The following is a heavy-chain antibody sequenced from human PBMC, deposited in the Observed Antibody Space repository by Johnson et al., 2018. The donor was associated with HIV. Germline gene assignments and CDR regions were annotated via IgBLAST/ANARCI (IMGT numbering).Heavy chain of an antibody. CDR2: ISYDGSNK. D-gene: IGHD3-22*01. CDR3: ARKVYYYDSSGYSSDAFDI. CDR1: GFTFSSYG. Sequence: QVQLVESGGGVVQPGRSLRLSCAASGFTFSSYGMHWVRQAPGKGLEWVTIISYDGSNKYYADSVKGRFTISRDNAKNSLYLQMNSLRAEDTALYYCARKVYYYDSSGYSSDAFDIWGQGTMVTVSS. J-gene: IGHJ3*02. V-gene: IGHV3-30*03.